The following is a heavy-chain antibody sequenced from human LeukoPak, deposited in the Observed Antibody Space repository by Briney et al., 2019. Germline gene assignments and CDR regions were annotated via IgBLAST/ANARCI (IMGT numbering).Heavy chain of an antibody. V-gene: IGHV3-23*01. CDR1: GFTFSSYG. CDR2: IIHTGVET. CDR3: VRDPFDSSGHDQGAY. J-gene: IGHJ4*02. Sequence: GRSLRLSCAASGFTFSSYGMHWVRQAPGWGLEWVAAIIHTGVETYYADSVKGRFTLSRDSSKNMVHLQMNSLRVDDTAVYYCVRDPFDSSGHDQGAYWGQGALVTVSS. D-gene: IGHD3-22*01.